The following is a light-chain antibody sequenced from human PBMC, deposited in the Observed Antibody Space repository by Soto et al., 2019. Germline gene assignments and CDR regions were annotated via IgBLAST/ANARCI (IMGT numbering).Light chain of an antibody. Sequence: EIVLTQSSGTLSLSPGERATLSCRASQSVSSSYLAWYQQKPGQAPRLLIYGASSRATGIPDRFSGSGSGTDFTLTISRLEPGDFAVYYCQQYGSSPPTFGPGTKVDIK. CDR2: GAS. V-gene: IGKV3-20*01. J-gene: IGKJ3*01. CDR1: QSVSSSY. CDR3: QQYGSSPPT.